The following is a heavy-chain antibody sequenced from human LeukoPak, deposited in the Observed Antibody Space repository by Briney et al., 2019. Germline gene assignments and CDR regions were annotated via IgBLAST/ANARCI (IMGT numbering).Heavy chain of an antibody. V-gene: IGHV3-11*04. CDR3: AGDYYGSGSYYKPV. J-gene: IGHJ4*02. Sequence: PGGSLRLSCAASGFTFSNAWMSWVRQAPGKGLEWVSYISSSGSTIYYADSVKGRFTISRDNAKNSLYLQMNSLRAEDTAVYYCAGDYYGSGSYYKPVWGQGTLVTVS. D-gene: IGHD3-10*01. CDR1: GFTFSNAW. CDR2: ISSSGSTI.